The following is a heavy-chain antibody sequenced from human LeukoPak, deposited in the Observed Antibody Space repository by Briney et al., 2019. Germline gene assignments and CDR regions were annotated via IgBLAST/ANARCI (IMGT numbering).Heavy chain of an antibody. Sequence: SETLSLTCAVSGGSISSSNWWSWVRQPPGKGLEWIGEIYHSGSTNYNPSLKSRVTISVDTSKNQFSLRLNSVTAADTAVYYCARSRAFNSGAFDPWGQGSLVTVSS. J-gene: IGHJ5*02. D-gene: IGHD1-26*01. V-gene: IGHV4-4*02. CDR2: IYHSGST. CDR1: GGSISSSNW. CDR3: ARSRAFNSGAFDP.